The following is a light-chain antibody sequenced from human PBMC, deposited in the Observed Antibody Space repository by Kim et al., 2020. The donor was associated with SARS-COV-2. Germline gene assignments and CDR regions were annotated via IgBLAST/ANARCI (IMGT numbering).Light chain of an antibody. J-gene: IGLJ3*02. CDR2: EDN. V-gene: IGLV6-57*01. Sequence: GTTVTISCTRSRGSIASNYVQWYQQRPGSSPTTVIYEDNQRPSGVPDRFSGSIDSSSNSASLTISGLKTEDEADYYCQSYDSSNQVFGGGTKVTVL. CDR3: QSYDSSNQV. CDR1: RGSIASNY.